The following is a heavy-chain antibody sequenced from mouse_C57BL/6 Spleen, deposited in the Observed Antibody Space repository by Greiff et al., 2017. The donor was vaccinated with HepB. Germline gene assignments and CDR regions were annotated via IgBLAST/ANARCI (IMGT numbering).Heavy chain of an antibody. CDR3: ARFNYYGSSSFDY. Sequence: VQLQQSGAELVKPGASVKLSCKASGYTFTSYWMQWVKQRPGQGLEWIGEIDPSDSYTNYNQKFKGKATLTVDTSSSTAYMQLSSLTSEDSAVYYCARFNYYGSSSFDYWGQGTTLTVSS. V-gene: IGHV1-50*01. J-gene: IGHJ2*01. CDR2: IDPSDSYT. D-gene: IGHD1-1*01. CDR1: GYTFTSYW.